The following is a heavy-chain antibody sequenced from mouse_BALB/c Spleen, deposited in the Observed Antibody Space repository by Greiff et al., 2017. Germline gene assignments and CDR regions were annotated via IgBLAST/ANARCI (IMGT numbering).Heavy chain of an antibody. CDR2: INPSTGYT. CDR3: ARDYYGYFDY. J-gene: IGHJ2*01. D-gene: IGHD1-1*01. Sequence: QVQLKESGAELAKPGASVKMSCKASGYTFTSYWMHWVKQRPGQGLEWIGYINPSTGYTEYNQKFKDKATLTADKSSSTAYMQLSSLTSEDSAVYYCARDYYGYFDYWGQGTTLTVSS. CDR1: GYTFTSYW. V-gene: IGHV1-7*01.